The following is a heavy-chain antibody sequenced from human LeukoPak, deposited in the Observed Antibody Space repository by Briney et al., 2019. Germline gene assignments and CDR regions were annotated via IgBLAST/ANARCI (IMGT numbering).Heavy chain of an antibody. CDR2: IKQDGSEK. CDR3: VRACGSAACPFYFHY. J-gene: IGHJ4*02. Sequence: GGSLRLSCAASGFTVSNYWMTWIRQAPGKGLEWVATIKQDGSEKYYVDSVQGRFTISRDNAQNSLYLQLNSLRAQDSALYYCVRACGSAACPFYFHYWGQGTLVTVSS. CDR1: GFTVSNYW. D-gene: IGHD2-21*01. V-gene: IGHV3-7*01.